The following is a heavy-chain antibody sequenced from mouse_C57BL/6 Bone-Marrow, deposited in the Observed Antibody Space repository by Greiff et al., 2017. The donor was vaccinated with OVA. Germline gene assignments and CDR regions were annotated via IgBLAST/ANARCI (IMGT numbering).Heavy chain of an antibody. D-gene: IGHD1-1*01. CDR1: GFSLTSYG. CDR2: IWSGGST. CDR3: ARNEYYGSSSWFAY. J-gene: IGHJ3*01. V-gene: IGHV2-2*01. Sequence: VKLVESGPGLVQPSQSLSITCTVSGFSLTSYGVHWVRQSPGKGLEWLGVIWSGGSTDYNAAFISRLSISKDNSKSQVFFKMNSLQADDTAIYYCARNEYYGSSSWFAYWGQGTLVTVSA.